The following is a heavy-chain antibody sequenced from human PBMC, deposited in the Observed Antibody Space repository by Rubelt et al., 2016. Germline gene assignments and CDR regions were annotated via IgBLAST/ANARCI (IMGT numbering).Heavy chain of an antibody. CDR1: GYTFTDNY. CDR2: INPSGGST. CDR3: ARGLNYGDYSDF. Sequence: QVQLVQPGPEVQKPGASVKVSCKASGYTFTDNYMHWVRQAPGHGLEWMGMINPSGGSTTYAQKFQGRVTMTRDTSTTTVYMELSSLRPEDTAVYYCARGLNYGDYSDFWGQGTPVTVSS. D-gene: IGHD4-17*01. V-gene: IGHV1-46*01. J-gene: IGHJ4*02.